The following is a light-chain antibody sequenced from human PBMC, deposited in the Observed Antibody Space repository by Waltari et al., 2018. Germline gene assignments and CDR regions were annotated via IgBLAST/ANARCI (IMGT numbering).Light chain of an antibody. J-gene: IGKJ2*01. CDR2: EVS. CDR3: MQGVDLPHT. V-gene: IGKV2-29*02. Sequence: EIVMTQTPLSLSVAPGQTATMSCKSTQSLLDSDGKTYLSWFMQKAGQPPQLFIHEVSRRLPGVPDTFSGSGSATDFTLTISRVEAEDVGVYFCMQGVDLPHTFGQGTKLEIK. CDR1: QSLLDSDGKTY.